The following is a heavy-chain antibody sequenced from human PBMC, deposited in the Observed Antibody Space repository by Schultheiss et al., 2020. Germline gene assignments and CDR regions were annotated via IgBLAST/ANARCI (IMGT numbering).Heavy chain of an antibody. CDR1: GFTFSNYG. CDR3: AKEGLFEGVQDY. CDR2: ISYDGSNK. J-gene: IGHJ4*02. D-gene: IGHD3-10*02. Sequence: GGSLRLSCAASGFTFSNYGMHWVRQAPGKGLEWVAVISYDGSNKYYADSVKGRFTISRDNSKNTLYLQMNSLRAEDTAVYYCAKEGLFEGVQDYWGQGTLVTVSS. V-gene: IGHV3-30*18.